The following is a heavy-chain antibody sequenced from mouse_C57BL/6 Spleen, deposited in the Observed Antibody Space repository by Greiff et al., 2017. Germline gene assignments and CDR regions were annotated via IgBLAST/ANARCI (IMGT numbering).Heavy chain of an antibody. V-gene: IGHV1-82*01. CDR2: IYPGDGDT. Sequence: VQLQQSGPELVKPGASVKISCKASGYAFRSSWMNWVKQRPGKGLEWIGRIYPGDGDTNYNGKFKGKATLTADKSSSTAYMQLSSLTSEDSAVYFCARFYYYGSSHYAMDYWGQGTSVTVSS. CDR3: ARFYYYGSSHYAMDY. J-gene: IGHJ4*01. CDR1: GYAFRSSW. D-gene: IGHD1-1*01.